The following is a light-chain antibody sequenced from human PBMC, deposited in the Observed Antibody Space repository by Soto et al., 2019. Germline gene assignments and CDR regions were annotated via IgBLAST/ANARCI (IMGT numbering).Light chain of an antibody. V-gene: IGKV1-5*03. Sequence: DIQMTQSPSTLSASVGDRVTITCRASQSISSWLAWYQQKPGKAPKLLIYKASSLESWVPSRFRGSGTGTEFTLTISSLQPDDFATYYCQQNNSYWTFGQGTKVEIK. CDR3: QQNNSYWT. CDR1: QSISSW. J-gene: IGKJ1*01. CDR2: KAS.